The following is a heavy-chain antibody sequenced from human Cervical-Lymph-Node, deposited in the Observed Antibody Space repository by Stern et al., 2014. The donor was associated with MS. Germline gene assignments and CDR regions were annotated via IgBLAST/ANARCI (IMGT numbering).Heavy chain of an antibody. CDR3: ARGGGYSYSTLDY. J-gene: IGHJ4*02. CDR1: AYTITDYY. CDR2: IIPNSGGT. Sequence: VQLVESGAEVKKPGASVKVSCKASAYTITDYYTHWVRQAPGHGLEWKGCIIPNSGGTYSAQKFQGRLTMTRDTSISTAYMELSSLRSDDTAVYYCARGGGYSYSTLDYWGQGTQVTVSS. V-gene: IGHV1-2*02. D-gene: IGHD3-10*01.